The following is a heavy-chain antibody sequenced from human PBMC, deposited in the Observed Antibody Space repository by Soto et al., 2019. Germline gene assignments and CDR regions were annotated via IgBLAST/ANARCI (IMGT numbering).Heavy chain of an antibody. D-gene: IGHD3-10*01. CDR3: AGVPWFRGMDV. V-gene: IGHV6-1*01. J-gene: IGHJ6*02. Sequence: SQTLSLTCAISGDRVSSNSAAWNCIIQSPSRVLEWLGRTYYRSKWSNDYAVSVKSRITINPDTSKNQFSLQLYSVTPEDTAVYYCAGVPWFRGMDVWGQGTPVTV. CDR2: TYYRSKWSN. CDR1: GDRVSSNSAA.